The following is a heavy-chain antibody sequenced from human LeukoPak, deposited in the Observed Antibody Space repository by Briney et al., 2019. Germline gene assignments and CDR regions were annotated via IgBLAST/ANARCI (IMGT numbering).Heavy chain of an antibody. CDR3: ARDEYYYDSSAYLDY. D-gene: IGHD3-22*01. CDR1: GGSFNSDSHY. J-gene: IGHJ4*02. Sequence: SETLSLTCTVSGGSFNSDSHYWGWIRQPPGKGLEWIGSIYHSGSTYYNPSLKSRVTISVDTSKNQFSLKLSSVTAADTAVYYCARDEYYYDSSAYLDYWGQGTLVTVSS. V-gene: IGHV4-39*07. CDR2: IYHSGST.